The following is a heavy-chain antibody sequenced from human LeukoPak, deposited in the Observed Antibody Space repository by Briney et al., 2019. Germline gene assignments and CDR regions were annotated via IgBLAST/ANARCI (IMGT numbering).Heavy chain of an antibody. Sequence: GRSLRLSCAASGFTFSSYAMSWVRQAPGKGLEWVSSIRGSDGSTYYADSVKGRFAISRDNSKNTLYLQMNSLRVEDTAVYYCAKDVFGDYGGLDYWGQGTLVTVSS. D-gene: IGHD4-23*01. J-gene: IGHJ4*02. CDR1: GFTFSSYA. CDR2: IRGSDGST. CDR3: AKDVFGDYGGLDY. V-gene: IGHV3-23*01.